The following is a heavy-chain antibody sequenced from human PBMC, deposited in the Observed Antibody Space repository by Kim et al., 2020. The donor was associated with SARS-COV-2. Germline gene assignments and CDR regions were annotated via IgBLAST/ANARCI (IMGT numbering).Heavy chain of an antibody. V-gene: IGHV3-30*18. Sequence: GGSLRLSCAASGFTFSRYGMHWVRQAPGKGLEWVAVVSFDGSNKYYADSVKGRFTISRDNSKNTLYLQMNSLRAEDTAVYYCAKDRGCSGGSCYSSPYYFSGMDVWGQGTTVTVSS. D-gene: IGHD2-15*01. J-gene: IGHJ6*02. CDR1: GFTFSRYG. CDR3: AKDRGCSGGSCYSSPYYFSGMDV. CDR2: VSFDGSNK.